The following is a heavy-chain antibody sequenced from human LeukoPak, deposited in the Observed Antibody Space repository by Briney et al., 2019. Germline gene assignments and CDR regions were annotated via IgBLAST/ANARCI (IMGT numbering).Heavy chain of an antibody. CDR3: ARGWGYTDY. V-gene: IGHV4-59*01. CDR1: GGSIRNYY. D-gene: IGHD5-18*01. Sequence: SETLSLTCTVSGGSIRNYYWSWIRQPPGKGLEWIGYIYYSGSTNCNPSLKSRVTISEDTSNNQFSLKLSSVTAADTAVYFCARGWGYTDYWGQGTLVTVSS. CDR2: IYYSGST. J-gene: IGHJ4*02.